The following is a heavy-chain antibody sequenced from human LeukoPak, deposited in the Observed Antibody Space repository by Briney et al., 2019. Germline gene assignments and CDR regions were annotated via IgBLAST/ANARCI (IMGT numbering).Heavy chain of an antibody. J-gene: IGHJ6*03. V-gene: IGHV1-18*01. CDR3: ARRGYPVYYYYMDV. CDR2: NSADNGKT. CDR1: GYTFTIYG. Sequence: ASMKVSYKTSGYTFTIYGISWVRQAPGQGLEWMGWNSADNGKTNYTQKLQGRVTMTTDTSTTTAYMELRSLRSDDTAVYYCARRGYPVYYYYMDVWGKGTTVTISS. D-gene: IGHD5-12*01.